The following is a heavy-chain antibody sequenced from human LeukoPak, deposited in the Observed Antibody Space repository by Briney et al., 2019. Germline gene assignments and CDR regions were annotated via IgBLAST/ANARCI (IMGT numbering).Heavy chain of an antibody. V-gene: IGHV1-18*01. CDR3: ARAVRYCSSSSSYPSRWFDP. Sequence: ASVKVSCKASGYTFTSYGISWVRQAPGQGLEWMGWISAYNGNTNYAQKLQGRVTMTTDTSTSTAYMELRSLRSDDTAVYYCARAVRYCSSSSSYPSRWFDPWGQGTLVTVSS. D-gene: IGHD2-2*01. J-gene: IGHJ5*02. CDR2: ISAYNGNT. CDR1: GYTFTSYG.